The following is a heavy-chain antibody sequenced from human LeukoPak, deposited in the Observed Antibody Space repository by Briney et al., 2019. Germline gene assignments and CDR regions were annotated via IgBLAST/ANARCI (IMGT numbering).Heavy chain of an antibody. V-gene: IGHV4-59*04. CDR3: ARHLELTYYFDY. D-gene: IGHD1-7*01. CDR1: GGPISSYY. J-gene: IGHJ4*02. CDR2: ISYSGST. Sequence: SETLSLTCTVSGGPISSYYWSWIRLSPGKGLEWIGYISYSGSTYYNPSLKSRVTISVDTSKNQFSLKLSSVTAADTAVYYCARHLELTYYFDYWGQGTLVTVSS.